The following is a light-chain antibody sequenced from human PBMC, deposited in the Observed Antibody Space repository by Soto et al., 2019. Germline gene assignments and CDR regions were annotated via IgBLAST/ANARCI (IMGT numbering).Light chain of an antibody. CDR3: QQYNSYSVA. CDR2: KAS. Sequence: DIQMTQSPSTLSGSVGDRATITCRASQTISSWLAWYQQKPGKAPKLLIYKASTLNSGVPSRFSGSGSGTEFTLTISSLQPDDFATYYCQQYNSYSVAFGRGTKVELK. CDR1: QTISSW. V-gene: IGKV1-5*03. J-gene: IGKJ1*01.